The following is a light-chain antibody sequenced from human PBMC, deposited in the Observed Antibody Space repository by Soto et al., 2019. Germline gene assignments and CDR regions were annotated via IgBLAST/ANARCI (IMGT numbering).Light chain of an antibody. Sequence: DIQLTQSPSFLSASVGDRVTITCRASQGISSYLAWYQQKPGKAPKLLIYAASTLQSGVPSRFSGSGSGTEFTLTISSLQPEDFATYSCQQLNSYRLTFGGGTKVEIK. CDR3: QQLNSYRLT. V-gene: IGKV1-9*01. J-gene: IGKJ4*01. CDR1: QGISSY. CDR2: AAS.